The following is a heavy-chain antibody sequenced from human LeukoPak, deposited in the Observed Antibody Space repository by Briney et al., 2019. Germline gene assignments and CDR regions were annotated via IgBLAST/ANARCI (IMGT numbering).Heavy chain of an antibody. CDR1: GGSISSYY. CDR3: ARVGYCSGGSCYREGYFDY. J-gene: IGHJ4*02. V-gene: IGHV4-59*01. D-gene: IGHD2-15*01. Sequence: SETLSLTCTVSGGSISSYYWSWIRQPPGKGLEWIGYIYYSGSTNYNPSLKSRVTISVDTSKNQFSLKLSSVTAADTAVYYRARVGYCSGGSCYREGYFDYWGRGTLVTVSS. CDR2: IYYSGST.